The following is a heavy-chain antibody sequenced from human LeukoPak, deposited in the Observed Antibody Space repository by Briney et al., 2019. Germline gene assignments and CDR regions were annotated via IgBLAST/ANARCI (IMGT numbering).Heavy chain of an antibody. CDR1: GFTFSSYE. CDR2: ISSSGSTI. D-gene: IGHD3-10*02. CDR3: AELGITMIGGV. V-gene: IGHV3-48*03. J-gene: IGHJ6*04. Sequence: GGSLRLSCAASGFTFSSYEMNWVRQAPGKGLEWVSYISSSGSTIYYADSVKSRFTISRDNAKNSLNLQMNSLRAEDTAVYYCAELGITMIGGVWGKGTTVTISS.